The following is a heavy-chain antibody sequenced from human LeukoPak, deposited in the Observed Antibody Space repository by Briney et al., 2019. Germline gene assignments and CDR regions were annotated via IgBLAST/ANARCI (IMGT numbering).Heavy chain of an antibody. CDR3: ARDRVFDILTGYPWAFDI. D-gene: IGHD3-9*01. Sequence: ASVKVSCKASGGTFSSYAISWVRQAPGQGLEWMGGIIPIFGTANYAQKLQGRVTMTTDTSTSTAYMELRSLRSDDTAVYYCARDRVFDILTGYPWAFDIWGQGTMVTVSS. CDR1: GGTFSSYA. V-gene: IGHV1-69*05. CDR2: IIPIFGTA. J-gene: IGHJ3*02.